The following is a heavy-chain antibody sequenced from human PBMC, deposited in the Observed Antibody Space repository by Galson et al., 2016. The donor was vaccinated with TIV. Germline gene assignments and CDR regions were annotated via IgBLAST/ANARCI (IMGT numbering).Heavy chain of an antibody. V-gene: IGHV3-7*01. J-gene: IGHJ6*02. CDR1: GFTFSDYW. CDR2: IKQDGSEK. CDR3: ARRYFDL. D-gene: IGHD1-1*01. Sequence: SLRLSCAASGFTFSDYWMHWVRQTPGKGLEWVANIKQDGSEKYYVDSVKGRFTISRDNAKSSLFLQMNSLRAEDTAVYYCARRYFDLWGQGTTVTVSS.